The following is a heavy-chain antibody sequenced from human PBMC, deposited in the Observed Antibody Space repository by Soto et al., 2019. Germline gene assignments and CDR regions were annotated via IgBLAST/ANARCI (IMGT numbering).Heavy chain of an antibody. CDR1: GFTFSSYW. CDR3: ARDQSPLNKLLWFGELPAGGMDV. CDR2: INSDGSST. J-gene: IGHJ6*02. V-gene: IGHV3-74*01. Sequence: GGSLRLSCAASGFTFSSYWMHWVRQAPGKGLVWVSRINSDGSSTSYADSVKGRFTISRDNAKNTLYLQMNSLRAEDTAVYYCARDQSPLNKLLWFGELPAGGMDVWGQGTTVTVSS. D-gene: IGHD3-10*01.